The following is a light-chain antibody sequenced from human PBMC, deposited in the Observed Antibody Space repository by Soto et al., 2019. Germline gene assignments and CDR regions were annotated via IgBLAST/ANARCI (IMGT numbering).Light chain of an antibody. J-gene: IGLJ1*01. CDR2: EVN. CDR3: CSYADNNTYV. V-gene: IGLV2-23*02. CDR1: SSDIGNFRL. Sequence: QSALAQPASVSGSPGQSITISCTGTSSDIGNFRLASWYQQHPGKVPKVVMFEVNKRPSWVSNSLSGSRSGKTSSLTISGLQTEDEADYYCCSYADNNTYVFGPGT.